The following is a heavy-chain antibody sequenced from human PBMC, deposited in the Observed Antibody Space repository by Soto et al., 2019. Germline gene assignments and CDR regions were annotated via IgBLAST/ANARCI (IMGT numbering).Heavy chain of an antibody. CDR1: GGTFSSYA. CDR2: IIPIFGTA. Sequence: QVQLVQSGAEVKKPGSSVKVSCKASGGTFSSYAISWVRQAPGQGLEWMGGIIPIFGTANYAQKFQGRVTITADESTSTAYMELSSLRSEDTAVYYCALGIAAPLEYYYYGMDVWGQGTTVTVSS. J-gene: IGHJ6*02. V-gene: IGHV1-69*12. D-gene: IGHD6-6*01. CDR3: ALGIAAPLEYYYYGMDV.